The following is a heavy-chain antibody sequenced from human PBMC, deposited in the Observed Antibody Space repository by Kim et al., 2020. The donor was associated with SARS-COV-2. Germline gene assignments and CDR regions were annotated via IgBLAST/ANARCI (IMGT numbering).Heavy chain of an antibody. V-gene: IGHV1-24*01. J-gene: IGHJ6*02. Sequence: ASVKVSCKVSGYTLTELSMHWVRQAPGKGLEWMGGFDPEDGETIYAQKFQGRVTMTEDTSTDTAYMELSSLRSEDTAVYYCATDWIAAAGTGSNYYYGMEVWGQGTTVTVSS. D-gene: IGHD6-13*01. CDR2: FDPEDGET. CDR1: GYTLTELS. CDR3: ATDWIAAAGTGSNYYYGMEV.